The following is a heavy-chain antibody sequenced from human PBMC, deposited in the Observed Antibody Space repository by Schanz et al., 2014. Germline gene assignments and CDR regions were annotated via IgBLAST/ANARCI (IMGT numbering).Heavy chain of an antibody. J-gene: IGHJ3*02. V-gene: IGHV3-23*04. CDR2: LSGSGAGT. CDR3: ARGGGPEDVFDI. D-gene: IGHD5-12*01. Sequence: GQLVESGGGVVQPGRPLRLSCAASGFTFSRYAMHWVRQAPGKGLEWVSTLSGSGAGTFYADSVKGRFTISRDNSKNTLYLQVNSLRAEDTAVYYCARGGGPEDVFDIWGQGTILTVSS. CDR1: GFTFSRYA.